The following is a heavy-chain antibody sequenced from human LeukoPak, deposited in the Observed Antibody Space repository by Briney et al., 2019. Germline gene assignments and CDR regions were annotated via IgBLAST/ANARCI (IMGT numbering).Heavy chain of an antibody. CDR2: IWNDGSNK. CDR1: GFPLTSYG. Sequence: GRSLRLSCAASGFPLTSYGIHWVRQAPGKGLEWVALIWNDGSNKNYADSVKGRFTISRDTSKNTVFLEMNSLRAEDTAVYYCARDLWFGDFRYFDYWGQGTLVAVSS. J-gene: IGHJ4*02. V-gene: IGHV3-33*01. CDR3: ARDLWFGDFRYFDY. D-gene: IGHD3-10*01.